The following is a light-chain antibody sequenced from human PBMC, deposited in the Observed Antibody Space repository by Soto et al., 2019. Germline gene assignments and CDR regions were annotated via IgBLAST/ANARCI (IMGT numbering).Light chain of an antibody. Sequence: IVLTQSPCTLSLTPGDRATLSCGASQRVSSRYLAWYQQKPGQAPSLLIFGASNRATGIPERFSGSGSGTDFNFTIGRLAPEDLAMYYCQQYSDSPPTCGQGTKVDIK. J-gene: IGKJ1*01. CDR2: GAS. CDR3: QQYSDSPPT. V-gene: IGKV3-20*01. CDR1: QRVSSRY.